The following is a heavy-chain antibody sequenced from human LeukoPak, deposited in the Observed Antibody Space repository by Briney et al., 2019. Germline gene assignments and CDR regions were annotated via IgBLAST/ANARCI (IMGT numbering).Heavy chain of an antibody. Sequence: GGSLRLSCAASGFTFSSYWMHWVRQAPGKGLVWVSRINSDGSSTSYADSVTGRFTISRDNAKNTLYLQMNSLRAEDTAVYYCARDRSVGAVDYWGQGTLVTVSS. CDR2: INSDGSST. CDR1: GFTFSSYW. V-gene: IGHV3-74*01. J-gene: IGHJ4*02. CDR3: ARDRSVGAVDY. D-gene: IGHD1-26*01.